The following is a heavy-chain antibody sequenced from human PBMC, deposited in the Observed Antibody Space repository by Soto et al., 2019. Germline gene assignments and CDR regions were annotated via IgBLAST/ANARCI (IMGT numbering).Heavy chain of an antibody. V-gene: IGHV4-59*01. CDR1: GGSISIYY. CDR2: IYYSGST. CDR3: ATSGSYYNIAPFDY. Sequence: PSETLSLTCTVSGGSISIYYWSWIRQPPGKGLEWIGYIYYSGSTNYNPSLKSRVTISVDTSKNQFSLKLSSVTAADTAVYYCATSGSYYNIAPFDYWGQGTLVTVS. J-gene: IGHJ4*02. D-gene: IGHD3-10*01.